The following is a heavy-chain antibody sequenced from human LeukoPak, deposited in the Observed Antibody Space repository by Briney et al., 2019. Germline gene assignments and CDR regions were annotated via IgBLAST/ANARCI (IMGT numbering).Heavy chain of an antibody. CDR3: ARDSNYDFWGGYNYGMDV. CDR1: GFTFSSYG. CDR2: IWYDGSNK. D-gene: IGHD3-3*01. J-gene: IGHJ6*02. V-gene: IGHV3-33*08. Sequence: QSGGSLRLSCAASGFTFSSYGMHWVRQAPGKGLEWVAVIWYDGSNKCYADSVKGRFTISRDNSKNTLYLQMNSLRAEDTAVYYCARDSNYDFWGGYNYGMDVWGQGTTVTVSS.